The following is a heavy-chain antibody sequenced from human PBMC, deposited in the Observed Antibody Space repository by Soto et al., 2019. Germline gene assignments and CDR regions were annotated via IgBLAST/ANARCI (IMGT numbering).Heavy chain of an antibody. J-gene: IGHJ6*02. D-gene: IGHD3-3*01. CDR2: ISRNGDRT. CDR1: GSTFWNYP. Sequence: EVQLLESGEALGQPGGSRNPPCEAPGSTFWNYPMTWFAKPPGKGPEWVSGISRNGDRTYYVDSVKGRFIISRDNSENTLFLQMDSLRAEDAAIYYCVKDWSGEKCPCMDVWGQGTTVTVSS. CDR3: VKDWSGEKCPCMDV. V-gene: IGHV3-23*01.